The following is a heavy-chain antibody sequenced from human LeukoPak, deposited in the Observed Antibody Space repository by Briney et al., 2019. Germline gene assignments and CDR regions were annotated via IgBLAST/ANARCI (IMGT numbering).Heavy chain of an antibody. CDR1: GGSISSYY. CDR2: IYYSGST. J-gene: IGHJ4*02. CDR3: ARGAYSSSWYWGEVGDSDY. Sequence: SETLSLTCTVSGGSISSYYWSWIRQPPGKGLEWIGYIYYSGSTNYNPSLKSRVTISVDTSKNQFSLKLSSVTAADTAVYYCARGAYSSSWYWGEVGDSDYWGQGTLVTVSS. D-gene: IGHD6-13*01. V-gene: IGHV4-59*01.